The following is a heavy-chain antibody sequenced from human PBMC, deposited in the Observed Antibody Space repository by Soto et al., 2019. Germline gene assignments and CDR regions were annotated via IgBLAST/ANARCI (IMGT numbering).Heavy chain of an antibody. CDR3: ARSSTVLQPAASAAFDV. J-gene: IGHJ3*01. D-gene: IGHD2-2*01. CDR2: ISPNGDYI. V-gene: IGHV3-21*01. Sequence: EVQLVESGGGLVKPGGSLRVSCAASGFTFSTYSMNWVRQAPGKGLEWVSSISPNGDYIYYADSVMGRFTFSRDNAKNSLYLQTNSLRAEDTVVYYCARSSTVLQPAASAAFDVWGQGTVVTVSS. CDR1: GFTFSTYS.